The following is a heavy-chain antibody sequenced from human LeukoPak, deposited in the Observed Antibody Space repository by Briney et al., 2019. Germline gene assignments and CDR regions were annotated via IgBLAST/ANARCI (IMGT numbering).Heavy chain of an antibody. CDR1: GGSISGGGYY. J-gene: IGHJ3*02. CDR2: IYYSGST. D-gene: IGHD6-13*01. V-gene: IGHV4-30-4*08. Sequence: SETLSLTCTVSGGSISGGGYYWSWIRQHPGKGLEWIGSIYYSGSTYYNPSLKSRVTISVDTSKNQFSLKLSSVTAADTAVYYCARVRQQQLVGVGALDIWGQGTMVTVSS. CDR3: ARVRQQQLVGVGALDI.